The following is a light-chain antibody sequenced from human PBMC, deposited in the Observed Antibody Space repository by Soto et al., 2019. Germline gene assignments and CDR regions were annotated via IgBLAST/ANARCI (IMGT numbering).Light chain of an antibody. CDR2: AAS. CDR3: QQYGTSPQG. V-gene: IGKV3-20*01. CDR1: QSVSSSY. Sequence: EIVLTQSPGTLSLSPGERATLSCRASQSVSSSYFAWYQHKPGQAPRLLIYAASSRATGIPDRFSGSGSGTDFTLTISRLEPEDFALYYCQQYGTSPQGFGPGTKVDIK. J-gene: IGKJ3*01.